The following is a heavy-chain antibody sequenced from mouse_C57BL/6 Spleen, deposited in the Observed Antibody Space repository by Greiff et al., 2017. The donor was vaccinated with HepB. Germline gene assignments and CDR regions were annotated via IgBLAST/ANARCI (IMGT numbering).Heavy chain of an antibody. CDR1: GFTFSSYA. Sequence: EVHLVESGEGLVKPGGSLKLSCAASGFTFSSYAMSWVRQTPEKRLEWVAYISSGGDYIYYADTVKGRFTISRDNARNTLYLQMSSLKSEDTAMYYCTRAHYSNYGAYYFDYWGQGTTLTVSS. V-gene: IGHV5-9-1*02. J-gene: IGHJ2*01. CDR3: TRAHYSNYGAYYFDY. CDR2: ISSGGDYI. D-gene: IGHD2-5*01.